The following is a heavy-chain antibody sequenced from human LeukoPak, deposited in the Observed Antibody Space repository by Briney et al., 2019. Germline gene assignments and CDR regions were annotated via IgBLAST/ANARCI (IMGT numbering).Heavy chain of an antibody. CDR3: AKEGSSWPNYYYYYYMDV. Sequence: GGSLRLSCAASGFTVSSNYMSCVRQAPGKGLEWVSVIYSGGSTYYADSVKGRFTISRDNSKNTLYLQMNSLRAEDTAVYYCAKEGSSWPNYYYYYYMDVWGKGTTVTVSS. J-gene: IGHJ6*03. D-gene: IGHD6-13*01. CDR2: IYSGGST. V-gene: IGHV3-53*01. CDR1: GFTVSSNY.